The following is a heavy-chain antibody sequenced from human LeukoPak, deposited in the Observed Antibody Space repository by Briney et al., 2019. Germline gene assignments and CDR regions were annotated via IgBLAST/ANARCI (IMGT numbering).Heavy chain of an antibody. D-gene: IGHD5-18*01. CDR2: IYSGGST. Sequence: PGGSLRLSCAASGFTVSSNYMIWVRQAPGKGLEWVSLIYSGGSTYYADSVKGRFTISRDNSKNTLYLQMNSLRAEDTAVYYCARAPDTAMAPYYYYYGMDVWGQGTTVTVSS. CDR1: GFTVSSNY. V-gene: IGHV3-53*01. CDR3: ARAPDTAMAPYYYYYGMDV. J-gene: IGHJ6*02.